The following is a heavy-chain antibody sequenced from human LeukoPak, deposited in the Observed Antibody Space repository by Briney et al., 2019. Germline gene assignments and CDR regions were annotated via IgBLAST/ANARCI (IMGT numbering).Heavy chain of an antibody. CDR3: ARGVPYCGGDCHAFDI. CDR2: ISSSSSYI. J-gene: IGHJ3*02. D-gene: IGHD2-21*01. CDR1: GSTFSSYS. Sequence: GGSLRLSCAASGSTFSSYSMNWVRQAPGKGLEWVSSISSSSSYIYYADSVKGRFTISRDNAKNSLYLQMNSLRAEDTAVYYCARGVPYCGGDCHAFDIWGQGTMVTVSS. V-gene: IGHV3-21*01.